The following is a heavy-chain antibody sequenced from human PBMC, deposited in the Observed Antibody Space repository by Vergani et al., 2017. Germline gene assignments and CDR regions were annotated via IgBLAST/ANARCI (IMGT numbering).Heavy chain of an antibody. V-gene: IGHV3-33*08. J-gene: IGHJ4*02. CDR3: ARASLWVGGFDY. CDR2: IWYDGSNK. CDR1: GFTFSSYW. D-gene: IGHD3-10*01. Sequence: VQLVESGGGLVQPGGSLRLSCAASGFTFSSYWMHWVRQAPGKGLEWVAVIWYDGSNKYYADSVKGRFTISRDNSKNTLYLQMNSLGVEDTAVYYCARASLWVGGFDYWGQGTLVTVSS.